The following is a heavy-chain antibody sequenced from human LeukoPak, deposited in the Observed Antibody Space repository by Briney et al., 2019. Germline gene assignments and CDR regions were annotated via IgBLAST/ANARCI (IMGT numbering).Heavy chain of an antibody. CDR2: ISISGGAT. J-gene: IGHJ4*02. CDR3: AKEEVPNDY. Sequence: PGGSLRLSCEVSGFTFSRSAMSWVRQAPGKGLEWVSGISISGGATYYADSVQGRFTISRDNPKNTVYLQMYDLRVEDTAVYYCAKEEVPNDYWGQGILVTVSS. D-gene: IGHD1-1*01. V-gene: IGHV3-23*01. CDR1: GFTFSRSA.